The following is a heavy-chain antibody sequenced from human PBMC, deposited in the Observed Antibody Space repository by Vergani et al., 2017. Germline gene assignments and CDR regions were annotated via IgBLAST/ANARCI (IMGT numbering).Heavy chain of an antibody. Sequence: QVQLVQSGAEVKKPGASVKVSCKVSGYTLTELSMHWVRQATGKGLEWMGGFDPEDGETIDAQKFQGRVTMTEDTSTDTAYMELSSLRSEDTAVYYCATARLLIAYCGGDCYSYYFDYWGQGTLVTVSS. V-gene: IGHV1-24*01. CDR3: ATARLLIAYCGGDCYSYYFDY. D-gene: IGHD2-21*02. CDR1: GYTLTELS. J-gene: IGHJ4*02. CDR2: FDPEDGET.